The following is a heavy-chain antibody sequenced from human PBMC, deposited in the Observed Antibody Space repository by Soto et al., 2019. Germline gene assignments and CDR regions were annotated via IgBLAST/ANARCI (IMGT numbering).Heavy chain of an antibody. V-gene: IGHV1-24*01. J-gene: IGHJ5*02. CDR3: ATIFGVVLDREINWLHP. CDR2: FDPEDGET. CDR1: GYTLTELS. D-gene: IGHD3-3*01. Sequence: ASVKVSCKVSGYTLTELSMHWVRQAPGKGLEWMGGFDPEDGETIYAQKFQGRVTMTEDTSTDTAYMELSSLRSEDTAVYYCATIFGVVLDREINWLHPWGQGTMVTVYS.